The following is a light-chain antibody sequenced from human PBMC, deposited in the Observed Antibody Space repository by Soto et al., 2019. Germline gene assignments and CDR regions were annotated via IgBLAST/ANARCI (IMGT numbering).Light chain of an antibody. J-gene: IGLJ2*01. Sequence: QSALTQPPSASGSPGQSVPISCTGTRSDVGGYNYVSWYQQHPGKAPNLMIYEVSKRPSGVPDRFSGSKSGNTASLTVSGLQAEDEADYYCSSYAGSKGVFGGGTKVTVL. V-gene: IGLV2-8*01. CDR3: SSYAGSKGV. CDR1: RSDVGGYNY. CDR2: EVS.